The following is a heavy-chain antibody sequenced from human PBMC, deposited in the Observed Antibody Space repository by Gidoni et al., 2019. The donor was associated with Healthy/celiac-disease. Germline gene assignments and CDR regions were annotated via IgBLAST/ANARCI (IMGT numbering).Heavy chain of an antibody. J-gene: IGHJ5*02. CDR2: ISYDGSNK. D-gene: IGHD1-26*01. CDR3: AKEGSYYGDNWFDP. CDR1: GFTFSSYG. V-gene: IGHV3-30*18. Sequence: QVQLVESGGGVVQPGRSLRLSCAASGFTFSSYGMHWVRQAPGKGLEWVAVISYDGSNKYYADSVKGRFTISRDNSKNTLYLQMNSLRAEDTAVYYCAKEGSYYGDNWFDPWGQGTLVTVSS.